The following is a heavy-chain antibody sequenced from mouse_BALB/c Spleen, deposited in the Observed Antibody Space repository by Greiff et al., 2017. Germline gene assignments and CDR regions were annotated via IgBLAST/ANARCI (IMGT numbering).Heavy chain of an antibody. CDR1: GFNIKDTY. Sequence: EGQRVESGAELVKPGASVKLSCTASGFNIKDTYMHWVKQRPEQGLEWIGRIDPANGNTKYDPKFQGKATITADTSSNTAYLQLSSLTSEDTAVYYCAPYDYDVDYWGQGTTLTVSS. CDR2: IDPANGNT. D-gene: IGHD2-4*01. CDR3: APYDYDVDY. J-gene: IGHJ2*01. V-gene: IGHV14-3*02.